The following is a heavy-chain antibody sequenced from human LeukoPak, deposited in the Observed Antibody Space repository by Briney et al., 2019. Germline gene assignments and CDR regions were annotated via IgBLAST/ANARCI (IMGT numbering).Heavy chain of an antibody. J-gene: IGHJ3*02. V-gene: IGHV3-20*04. D-gene: IGHD5-12*01. CDR2: INWNGGST. CDR3: ARGGHSGYDKDAFDI. CDR1: GFTFDYYG. Sequence: PGGSLRLSCAASGFTFDYYGMSWVRQAPGKGLEWVSGINWNGGSTGYADSVKGRFTISRDNSKNTLYLQMNSLRAEDTAVYYCARGGHSGYDKDAFDIWGQGTMVTVSS.